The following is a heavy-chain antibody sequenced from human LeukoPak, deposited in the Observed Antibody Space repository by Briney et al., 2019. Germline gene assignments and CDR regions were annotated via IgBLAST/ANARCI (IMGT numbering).Heavy chain of an antibody. CDR3: ASLRYSSGWVPP. V-gene: IGHV4-34*01. CDR1: GGSFSGYY. CDR2: INHSGST. D-gene: IGHD6-19*01. Sequence: SETLSLTCAVYGGSFSGYYWSWIRQPPGKGLEWIGEINHSGSTNYNPSLKSRVTISVDTSKNQFSLKLSSVTAADTAVYYCASLRYSSGWVPPWGQGTLVIVSS. J-gene: IGHJ5*02.